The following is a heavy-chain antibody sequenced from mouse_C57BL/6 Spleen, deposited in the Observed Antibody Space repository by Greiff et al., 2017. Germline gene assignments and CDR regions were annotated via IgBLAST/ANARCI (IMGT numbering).Heavy chain of an antibody. CDR1: GYTFTSYW. V-gene: IGHV1-69*01. CDR3: ARGGVYYGTSYYFDY. J-gene: IGHJ2*01. D-gene: IGHD2-1*01. Sequence: QVQLQQPGAELVMPGASVKLSCKASGYTFTSYWMHWVKQRPGQGLEWIGEIAPSDSYTNYNQKVKGKSTLTVDKSSSAAYMQLSRLTSEDSAVYYCARGGVYYGTSYYFDYWGQGTTLTVSS. CDR2: IAPSDSYT.